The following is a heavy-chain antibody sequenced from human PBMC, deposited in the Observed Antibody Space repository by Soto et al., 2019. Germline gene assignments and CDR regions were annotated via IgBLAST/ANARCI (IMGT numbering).Heavy chain of an antibody. CDR3: AKDRGIVATILYYYYGMDV. V-gene: IGHV3-23*01. CDR1: GFTFSSYA. D-gene: IGHD5-12*01. J-gene: IGHJ6*02. CDR2: INSAGNT. Sequence: GGSLRLSCAASGFTFSSYAMSWVRQAPGKGLEWVSTINSAGNTYYADSVKGRFTISRDNSKNTLYLQMNSLRAEDTAVYYCAKDRGIVATILYYYYGMDVWGQGTTVTVSS.